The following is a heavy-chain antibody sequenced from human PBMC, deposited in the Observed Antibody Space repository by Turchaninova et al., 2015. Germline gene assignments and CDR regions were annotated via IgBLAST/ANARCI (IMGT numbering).Heavy chain of an antibody. J-gene: IGHJ4*02. CDR2: IYNSGSS. Sequence: QVQLQESGPGLVKPSETLSLTCTVPGGSISSYFWNWIRQPPGKGLEWIGYIYNSGSSNYNPSLKSRVTISVDTSKNQFSLKLSSVTAADTAVYYCARVPSSSWYYFDFWGQGTLVTVSS. V-gene: IGHV4-59*01. D-gene: IGHD6-13*01. CDR3: ARVPSSSWYYFDF. CDR1: GGSISSYF.